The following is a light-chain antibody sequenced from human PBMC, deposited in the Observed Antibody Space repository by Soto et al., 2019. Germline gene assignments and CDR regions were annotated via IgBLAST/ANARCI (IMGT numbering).Light chain of an antibody. J-gene: IGKJ5*01. CDR3: QQYDNVFT. CDR2: DAS. V-gene: IGKV1-33*01. Sequence: DIQMTQSPSSLSASVGARVTITCQASQDITMYLNWYQQKPGKAPKLLIYDASNLQTGVPSRFSGSGYGTDFTFTISSLQPEDIATYYCQQYDNVFTFGQGTRLEI. CDR1: QDITMY.